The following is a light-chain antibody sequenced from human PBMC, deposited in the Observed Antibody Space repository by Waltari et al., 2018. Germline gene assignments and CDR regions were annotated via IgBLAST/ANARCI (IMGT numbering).Light chain of an antibody. CDR1: QSVSSN. Sequence: EPVMTQSPATLSVSPGERATLSCRASQSVSSNLAWYQQKTGQAPRLLFYGAPTRATGIPTRFSGSGSGTEFTLTISSLQSEDFAVYYCQQYNNWPPLTFGGGTKVEIK. CDR3: QQYNNWPPLT. V-gene: IGKV3-15*01. CDR2: GAP. J-gene: IGKJ4*01.